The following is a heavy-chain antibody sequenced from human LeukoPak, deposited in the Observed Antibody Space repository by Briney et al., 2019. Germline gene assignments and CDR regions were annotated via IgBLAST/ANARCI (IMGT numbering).Heavy chain of an antibody. CDR1: GGSISSSSYY. D-gene: IGHD2-15*01. V-gene: IGHV4-61*01. CDR3: AREVVAAPYYYYMDV. Sequence: PSEALSLTCTVSGGSISSSSYYWGWIRQPPGKGLEWIGYIYYSGSTNYNPSLKSRVTISVDTSKNQFSLKLSSVTAADTAVYYCAREVVAAPYYYYMDVWGKGTTVTISS. CDR2: IYYSGST. J-gene: IGHJ6*03.